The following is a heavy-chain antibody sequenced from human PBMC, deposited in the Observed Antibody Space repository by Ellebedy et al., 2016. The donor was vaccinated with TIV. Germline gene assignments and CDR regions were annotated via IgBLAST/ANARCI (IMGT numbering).Heavy chain of an antibody. V-gene: IGHV3-48*01. Sequence: GESLKISCAASGFTFSLYSMNWVRQAPGKGLEWISYIRSGSSSIYYADSVKGRFTITRDNDKNLLYLQMSSLRVEDTAVYYCARDFRQWLAQGDALDVWGQGTTVTVSS. CDR3: ARDFRQWLAQGDALDV. D-gene: IGHD6-19*01. CDR1: GFTFSLYS. CDR2: IRSGSSSI. J-gene: IGHJ6*02.